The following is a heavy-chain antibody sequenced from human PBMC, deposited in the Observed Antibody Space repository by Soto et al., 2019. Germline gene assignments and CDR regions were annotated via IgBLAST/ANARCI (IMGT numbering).Heavy chain of an antibody. CDR1: GFTFSSYA. CDR3: ARDGGSRFDY. Sequence: PGGSLRLSCAASGFTFSSYAMHWVRQAPGKGLEWVAVISYDGSNKYYADSVKGRFTISRDNSKNTLYLQMNSLRAEDTAVYYCARDGGSRFDYWGQGTLVTVSS. J-gene: IGHJ4*02. CDR2: ISYDGSNK. D-gene: IGHD1-26*01. V-gene: IGHV3-30-3*01.